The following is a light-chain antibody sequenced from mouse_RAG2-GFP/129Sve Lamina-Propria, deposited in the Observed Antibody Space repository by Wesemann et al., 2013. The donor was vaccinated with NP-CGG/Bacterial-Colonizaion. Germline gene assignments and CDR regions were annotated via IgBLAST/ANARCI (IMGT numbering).Light chain of an antibody. CDR2: WAS. V-gene: IGKV6-23*01. CDR1: QDVGTA. CDR3: QQYSSYPYMYT. Sequence: DIVMTQSHKFMSTSVGDRVSITCKASQDVGTAVAWYQQKPGQSPKLLIYWASTRHTGVPDRFTGSGSGTDFTLTISNVQSEDLADYFCQQYSSYPYMYTFGAGTKLELK. J-gene: IGKJ5*01.